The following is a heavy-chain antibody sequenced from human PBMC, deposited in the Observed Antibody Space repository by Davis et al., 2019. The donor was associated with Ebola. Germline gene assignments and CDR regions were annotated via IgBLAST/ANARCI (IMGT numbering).Heavy chain of an antibody. CDR2: INAGNGNT. CDR3: AREGLRSDWYFDL. CDR1: GYTFTSYA. D-gene: IGHD3-3*01. Sequence: AASVKVSCKASGYTFTSYAMHWVRQAPGQRLEWMGWINAGNGNTKYSQKFQGRVTITRDTSASTAYMGLSSLRSEDTAVYYCAREGLRSDWYFDLWGRGTLVTVSS. V-gene: IGHV1-3*01. J-gene: IGHJ2*01.